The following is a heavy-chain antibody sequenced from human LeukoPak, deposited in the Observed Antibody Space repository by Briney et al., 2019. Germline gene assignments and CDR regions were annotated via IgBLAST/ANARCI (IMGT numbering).Heavy chain of an antibody. J-gene: IGHJ5*02. CDR2: INSDGSSK. CDR3: ARDPRIEVVVPAAHNWFDP. V-gene: IGHV3-74*01. D-gene: IGHD2-2*01. Sequence: PGGSLRLSCAASGFTFSSYWMHWVRQAPGKGLVWVSRINSDGSSKSYADSVKGRFTISRDNAKNTLYLQMNSLRAEDTAVYYCARDPRIEVVVPAAHNWFDPWGQGTLVTVSS. CDR1: GFTFSSYW.